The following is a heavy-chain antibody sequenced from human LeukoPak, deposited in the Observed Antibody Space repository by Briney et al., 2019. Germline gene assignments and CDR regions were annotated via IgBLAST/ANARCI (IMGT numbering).Heavy chain of an antibody. Sequence: SETLSLTCTVSGGSISSYYWSWIRQPPGKGLEWIGSIYYSGSTYYNPSLKSRVTISVDTSKNQFSLKLSSVTAADTAVYYCARHQPYYGSGSYPDYWGQGTLVTVSS. CDR3: ARHQPYYGSGSYPDY. CDR1: GGSISSYY. CDR2: IYYSGST. J-gene: IGHJ4*02. D-gene: IGHD3-10*01. V-gene: IGHV4-59*05.